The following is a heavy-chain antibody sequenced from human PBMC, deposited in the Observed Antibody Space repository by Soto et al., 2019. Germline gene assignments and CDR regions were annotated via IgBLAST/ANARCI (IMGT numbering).Heavy chain of an antibody. CDR2: IGGSGGTT. D-gene: IGHD6-19*01. V-gene: IGHV3-23*01. J-gene: IGHJ4*02. CDR1: GFTFSSYA. CDR3: AKTAGAVAGTVYGY. Sequence: EVQLLESGGGLVQRGGSLRLSCVASGFTFSSYAMGWVRQAPGKGLEWVSSIGGSGGTTYADSVKGRFTISRVNSKNTLYLQMNSLRAEDTAVYYCAKTAGAVAGTVYGYWGQGALVTVSS.